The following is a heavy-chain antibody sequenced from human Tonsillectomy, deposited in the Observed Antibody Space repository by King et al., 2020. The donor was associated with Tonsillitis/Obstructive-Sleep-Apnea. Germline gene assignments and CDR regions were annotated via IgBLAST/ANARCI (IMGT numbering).Heavy chain of an antibody. CDR2: ISDDGSNE. V-gene: IGHV3-30*18. J-gene: IGHJ6*04. D-gene: IGHD3-3*01. CDR1: GFSFSKHG. CDR3: VKDLGRITIFALDF. Sequence: VPLVESGGGVVPPGRSLRLSCAASGFSFSKHGMHWVRQAPGKGLEWVAGISDDGSNEFYGDSVKGRFTISRDNSKNTLSLQMNSLRVEDTAVFYCVKDLGRITIFALDFWGKGTTVTVSS.